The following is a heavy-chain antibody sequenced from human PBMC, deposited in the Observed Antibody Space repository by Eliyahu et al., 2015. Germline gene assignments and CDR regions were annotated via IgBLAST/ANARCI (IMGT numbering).Heavy chain of an antibody. D-gene: IGHD1-26*01. CDR2: VGTADDT. CDR3: AKKVVGSNPFDF. J-gene: IGHJ4*02. V-gene: IGHV3-23*01. CDR1: GFTFSSHA. Sequence: EVQLLESGGGLVQPGGSLRLSCSASGFTFSSHAMTWVRQAPGKGLEWVSTVGTADDTYYADSVKGRFILSRDNSRNMLNLQMNSLRTDDTAIYYCAKKVVGSNPFDFWGQGTLVTVSS.